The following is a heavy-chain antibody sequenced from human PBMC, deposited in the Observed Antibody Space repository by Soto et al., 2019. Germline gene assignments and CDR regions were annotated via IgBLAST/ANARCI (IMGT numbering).Heavy chain of an antibody. Sequence: EVQLLESGGGLVQPGGSLRLSCAASGFTCSSYAMSWVRQATGKGLEWVSAISGSGGSTYYADSVKGRFTISRDNPKKTLSPQMNSLRAEDTAVHYCAANWNYDGSLDYWGQGTPVTVSS. CDR3: AANWNYDGSLDY. CDR2: ISGSGGST. V-gene: IGHV3-23*01. CDR1: GFTCSSYA. J-gene: IGHJ4*02. D-gene: IGHD1-7*01.